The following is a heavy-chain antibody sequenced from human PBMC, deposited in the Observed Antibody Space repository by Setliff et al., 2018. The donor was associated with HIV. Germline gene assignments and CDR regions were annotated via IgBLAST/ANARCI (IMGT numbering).Heavy chain of an antibody. CDR2: LYTSGST. CDR3: ARDPVITMMVGPRFYFDY. Sequence: SETLSLTCTVSGGSISSGSYYWSWIRQPAGKGLEWIGRLYTSGSTNYNPSLKSRVTMSVDTSKNQFSLRLSSVTAADTAVYYCARDPVITMMVGPRFYFDYWGQGILVTVSS. J-gene: IGHJ4*02. D-gene: IGHD3-22*01. V-gene: IGHV4-61*02. CDR1: GGSISSGSYY.